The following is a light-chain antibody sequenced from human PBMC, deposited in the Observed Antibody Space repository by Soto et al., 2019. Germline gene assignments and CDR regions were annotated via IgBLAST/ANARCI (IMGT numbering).Light chain of an antibody. CDR1: STNVGGYNF. CDR2: DVN. J-gene: IGLJ1*01. Sequence: QSALTQPASVSGSPGQSITISCTGTSTNVGGYNFVSWYQQHPGKAPKLIIYDVNERPSGVSNRFSGSKSGNTASLTISGLQAEDEADYYCCSYAGSSTSVFGTGTKLTVL. CDR3: CSYAGSSTSV. V-gene: IGLV2-23*02.